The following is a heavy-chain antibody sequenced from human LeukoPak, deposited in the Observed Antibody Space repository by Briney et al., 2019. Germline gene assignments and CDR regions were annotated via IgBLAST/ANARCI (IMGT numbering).Heavy chain of an antibody. V-gene: IGHV1-2*02. CDR2: INPNSGGT. CDR1: GYTFTGYY. D-gene: IGHD6-19*01. J-gene: IGHJ4*02. CDR3: ARDLAVAGTFGVDY. Sequence: GASVKVSCKASGYTFTGYYMHWVRQAPGQGLEGMGWINPNSGGTNYAQKFQGRVTMTRDTSISTAYMELSRLRSDDTAVYYCARDLAVAGTFGVDYWGQGTLVTVSS.